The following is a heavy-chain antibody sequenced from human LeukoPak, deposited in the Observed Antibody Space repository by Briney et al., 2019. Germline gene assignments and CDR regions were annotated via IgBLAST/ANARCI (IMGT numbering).Heavy chain of an antibody. Sequence: GGSLRLSCEASGFTFSSYAMSWARQAPGKGLEWVSGISGSGGRTYYADSVGGRFTLSRDNSKNTLYLQMNSRRADAAAVYYCARYNYRHMNYFDYWGQGTLVTVSS. J-gene: IGHJ4*02. CDR1: GFTFSSYA. D-gene: IGHD1-1*01. V-gene: IGHV3-23*01. CDR3: ARYNYRHMNYFDY. CDR2: ISGSGGRT.